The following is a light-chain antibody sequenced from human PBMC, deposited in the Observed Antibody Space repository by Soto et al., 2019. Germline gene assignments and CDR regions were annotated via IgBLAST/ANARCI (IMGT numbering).Light chain of an antibody. CDR3: QQYKNGWT. Sequence: EIVMTQSPATLSVSIGKRVALSYRASKSVSSNLAWYQQKPGQAPRILIYGASTRVTGIPARLSGSGSGTEFTLPISSLQSEDVAVYYCQQYKNGWTFGQGTKVDIK. CDR2: GAS. V-gene: IGKV3-15*01. J-gene: IGKJ1*01. CDR1: KSVSSN.